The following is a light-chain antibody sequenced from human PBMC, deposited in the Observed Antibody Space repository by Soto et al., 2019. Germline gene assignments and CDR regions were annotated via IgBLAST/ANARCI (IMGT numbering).Light chain of an antibody. V-gene: IGKV3-20*01. CDR2: GAS. CDR1: QSVSSSY. Sequence: EIVLTHSPGTLSFSAWAGSTLSGSSSQSVSSSYLAWYQRKPGQAPRLLIYGASSRATGIPDRFSGSGSGTDFNLTISRLEPEDFAMYYCQHYGSSPRTFGQGTKVDTK. CDR3: QHYGSSPRT. J-gene: IGKJ1*01.